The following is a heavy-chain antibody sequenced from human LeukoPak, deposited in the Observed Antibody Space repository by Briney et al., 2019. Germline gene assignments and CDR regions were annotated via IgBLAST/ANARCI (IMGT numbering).Heavy chain of an antibody. J-gene: IGHJ4*02. V-gene: IGHV4-39*01. D-gene: IGHD3-16*02. CDR2: IYYSGST. CDR3: ASKRRVVIPDY. CDR1: GGSISSSSYY. Sequence: PSETLSLTCTVSGGSISSSSYYWGWIRQPPGRGLEWIGSIYYSGSTYYNPSLKSRVTISVDTSKNQFSLKLSSVTAADTAVYYCASKRRVVIPDYWGQGTLVTVSS.